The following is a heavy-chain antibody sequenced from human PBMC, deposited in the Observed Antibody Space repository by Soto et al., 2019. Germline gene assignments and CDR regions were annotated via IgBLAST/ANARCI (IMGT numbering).Heavy chain of an antibody. D-gene: IGHD1-26*01. CDR1: GLTFGDYA. J-gene: IGHJ4*02. CDR2: ISWNSGRV. Sequence: DVQLVESGGGLVQSGRSLRLSCAASGLTFGDYAMHWVRQAPGKGLEWVSGISWNSGRVAYADSVKGRFTISRDNAKNSLYLQMNSLRVEDTALYYCAKSVGTYYNKLWNNGDYFDYWGQGTLVTVSS. V-gene: IGHV3-9*01. CDR3: AKSVGTYYNKLWNNGDYFDY.